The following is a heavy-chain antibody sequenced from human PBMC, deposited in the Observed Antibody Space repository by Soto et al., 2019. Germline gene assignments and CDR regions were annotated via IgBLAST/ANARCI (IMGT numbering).Heavy chain of an antibody. CDR3: ARGNSGYYFRYYYYYYMDV. Sequence: GGAPRLSRGASGFTLSSYWMSWVRQAPGKGVGWVANIKQDGREKYYVDSVKGRFTISRDNAKNSLYLQMNSLRAEDTAVYYCARGNSGYYFRYYYYYYMDVWGKGTTVTVSS. CDR2: IKQDGREK. D-gene: IGHD5-12*01. J-gene: IGHJ6*03. CDR1: GFTLSSYW. V-gene: IGHV3-7*04.